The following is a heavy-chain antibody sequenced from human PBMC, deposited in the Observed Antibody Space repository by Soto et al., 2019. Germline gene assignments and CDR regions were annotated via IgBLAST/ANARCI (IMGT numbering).Heavy chain of an antibody. V-gene: IGHV4-4*02. Sequence: SQTLSLTCAVSGGSISSSNWWSWVRQPPGKGLEWIGEIYHSGSPNYNPSLKSRVTISVDKSKNQFSLKLSSVTAADTAVYYCARDGAAAADQYNWFDPWGQGTLVTVSS. CDR3: ARDGAAAADQYNWFDP. D-gene: IGHD6-13*01. CDR1: GGSISSSNW. J-gene: IGHJ5*02. CDR2: IYHSGSP.